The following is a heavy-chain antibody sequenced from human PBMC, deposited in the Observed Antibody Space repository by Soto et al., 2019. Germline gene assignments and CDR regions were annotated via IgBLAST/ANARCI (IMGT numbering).Heavy chain of an antibody. V-gene: IGHV4-31*03. CDR1: GGSISSGGYY. D-gene: IGHD6-6*01. CDR2: IYYSGST. CDR3: ARGGSSSSVWFDP. Sequence: PSETLSLTCTVSGGSISSGGYYWSWIRQHPGKGLEWIGYIYYSGSTYHNPSLKSRVTISVDTSKNQFSLKLSSVTAADTAVYYCARGGSSSSVWFDPWGQGTLVTVSS. J-gene: IGHJ5*02.